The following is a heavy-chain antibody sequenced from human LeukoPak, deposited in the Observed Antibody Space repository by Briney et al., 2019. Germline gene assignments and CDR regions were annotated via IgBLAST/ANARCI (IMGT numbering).Heavy chain of an antibody. CDR3: ARSPYYYDSIVFDY. CDR1: GGSISSSSHY. Sequence: SETLSLTCSVSGGSISSSSHYWDWIRQPPGEGLEWIGSIYYSGSTYYNPSLKSRVTISVDTSKNQFSLKLSSVTAADTAVYYCARSPYYYDSIVFDYWGQGTLVTVSS. CDR2: IYYSGST. V-gene: IGHV4-39*07. D-gene: IGHD3-22*01. J-gene: IGHJ4*02.